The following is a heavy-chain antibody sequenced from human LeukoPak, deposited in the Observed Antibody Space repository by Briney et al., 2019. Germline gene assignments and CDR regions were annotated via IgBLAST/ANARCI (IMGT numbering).Heavy chain of an antibody. CDR3: ARPTTVTTISADAFDI. CDR2: VSTGSNYI. J-gene: IGHJ3*02. CDR1: GFTFSSYS. D-gene: IGHD4-17*01. V-gene: IGHV3-21*01. Sequence: GGSLRLSCTASGFTFSSYSLNWVRQAPGKGLEWVSSVSTGSNYIYYADSVKGRFTISRDNAQNSLYLQMNSLRAEDSSVYYCARPTTVTTISADAFDIWGQGTMVTVSS.